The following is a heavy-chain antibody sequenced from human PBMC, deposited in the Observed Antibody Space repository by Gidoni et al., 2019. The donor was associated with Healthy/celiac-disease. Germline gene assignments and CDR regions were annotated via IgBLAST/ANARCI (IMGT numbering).Heavy chain of an antibody. CDR1: GGSISSSSYY. Sequence: QLQLQESGPGLVKPSETLSLTCTVSGGSISSSSYYWGWIRQPPGKGLEWIGRIYYSGSTYYNPSLKSRVTISVDTSKNQFSLKLSSVTAADTAVYYCARGLPPPNDAFDIWGQGTMVTVSS. V-gene: IGHV4-39*01. J-gene: IGHJ3*02. CDR3: ARGLPPPNDAFDI. CDR2: IYYSGST.